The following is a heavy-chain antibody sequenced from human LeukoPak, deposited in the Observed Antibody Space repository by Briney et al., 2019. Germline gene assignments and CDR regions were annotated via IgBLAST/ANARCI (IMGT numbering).Heavy chain of an antibody. J-gene: IGHJ6*02. D-gene: IGHD3-10*01. Sequence: PSETLSLTCTVSGGSISSGSYYWSWIRQPAGKGLEWIGRIYTSGSTNYNPSLKSRVTISVDTSKNQFSLKLSSVTAADTAVYYCARWGPPGVLLWFGELYPPYYYYGMDVWGQGTTATVSS. CDR3: ARWGPPGVLLWFGELYPPYYYYGMDV. V-gene: IGHV4-61*02. CDR2: IYTSGST. CDR1: GGSISSGSYY.